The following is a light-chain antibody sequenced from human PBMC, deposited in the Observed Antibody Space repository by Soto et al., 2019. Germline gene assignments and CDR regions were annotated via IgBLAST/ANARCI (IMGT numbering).Light chain of an antibody. J-gene: IGLJ2*01. CDR1: NIGTKS. CDR3: QVWDSTSDLVV. V-gene: IGLV3-21*02. CDR2: DDN. Sequence: SYELTQSPSVSVAPGQTARITCEEDNIGTKSVHWYQQKPGQAPELVVYDDNDRPSGIPERFSGSNSGTTATLAISRVEAGDEADYYCQVWDSTSDLVVFGGGTKLTVL.